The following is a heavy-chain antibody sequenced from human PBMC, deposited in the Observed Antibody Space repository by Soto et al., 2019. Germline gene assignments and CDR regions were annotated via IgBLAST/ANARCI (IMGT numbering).Heavy chain of an antibody. CDR1: GFAVSSHS. J-gene: IGHJ4*02. V-gene: IGHV3-30-3*01. D-gene: IGHD2-21*01. Sequence: QVQLVESGGGVVQPGTSLRLSCAASGFAVSSHSVHWVRQAPGKGLEWVAAMSLDGNSRYFADSVKGRFTISRDTSKNTWSLQMNSLGPEDSAVYYCTRGRSVIANNDFEHWGQGTQVTVSS. CDR2: MSLDGNSR. CDR3: TRGRSVIANNDFEH.